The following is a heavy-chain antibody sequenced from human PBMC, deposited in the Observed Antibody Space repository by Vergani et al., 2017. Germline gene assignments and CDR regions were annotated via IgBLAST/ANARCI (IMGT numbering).Heavy chain of an antibody. V-gene: IGHV1-69*08. Sequence: QVQLVQSGAEVKKPGSSVKVSCKASGATFRSNTISWVRQVPGQGLEWMGRIIPVLGKTKYAQDFQGRLTITADKSTSTDYMELTSLRSQDTAVYYCARDPRGYGGDPEDYYYGMDVWGRGTTVTVSS. D-gene: IGHD2-21*02. CDR1: GATFRSNT. J-gene: IGHJ6*02. CDR2: IIPVLGKT. CDR3: ARDPRGYGGDPEDYYYGMDV.